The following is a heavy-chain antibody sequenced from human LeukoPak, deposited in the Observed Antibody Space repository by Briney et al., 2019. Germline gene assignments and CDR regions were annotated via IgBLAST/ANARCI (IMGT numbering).Heavy chain of an antibody. CDR1: GGSISSYY. D-gene: IGHD6-19*01. CDR2: IYTSGST. V-gene: IGHV4-4*07. Sequence: SETLSLTCTVSGGSISSYYWSWIRQPAGKGLEWIGCIYTSGSTNYNPSLKSRVTMSVDTSKNQFSLKLSSVTAADTAVYYCARDFSSGWASDAFDIWGQGTMVTVSS. J-gene: IGHJ3*02. CDR3: ARDFSSGWASDAFDI.